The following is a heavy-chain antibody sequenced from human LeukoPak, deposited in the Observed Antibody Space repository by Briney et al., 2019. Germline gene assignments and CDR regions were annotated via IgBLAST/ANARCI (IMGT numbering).Heavy chain of an antibody. CDR1: GGTFSSYA. CDR2: ISAYNGNT. Sequence: ASVKVSCKASGGTFSSYAISWVRQAPGQGLEWMGWISAYNGNTNYAQKLQGRVTMTTDTSTSTAYMELRSLRSDDTAVYYCARSRLISDFWSGYYYYGMDVWGQGTTVTVSS. V-gene: IGHV1-18*01. J-gene: IGHJ6*02. D-gene: IGHD3-3*01. CDR3: ARSRLISDFWSGYYYYGMDV.